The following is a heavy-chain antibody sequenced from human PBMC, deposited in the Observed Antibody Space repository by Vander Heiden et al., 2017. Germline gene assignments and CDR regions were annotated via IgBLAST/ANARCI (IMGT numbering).Heavy chain of an antibody. CDR2: IYYSGNT. Sequence: QLQLQESGPGLVKPSETLSLSCTVSGGSISSSSYYWGWIRQPPGKGLGWIGSIYYSGNTYYNPSLKSRVTISVDTSKNLFSLNLSSVTAADTAVYYCARTTSGSYHSPVGYWGQGTLVTVSS. J-gene: IGHJ4*02. CDR3: ARTTSGSYHSPVGY. CDR1: GGSISSSSYY. V-gene: IGHV4-39*01. D-gene: IGHD1-26*01.